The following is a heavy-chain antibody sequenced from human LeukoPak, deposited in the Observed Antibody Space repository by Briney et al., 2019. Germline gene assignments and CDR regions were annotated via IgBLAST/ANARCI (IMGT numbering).Heavy chain of an antibody. V-gene: IGHV3-74*01. J-gene: IGHJ2*01. CDR2: MGYDGTST. D-gene: IGHD5-24*01. CDR3: VREEMAARKWYFDL. Sequence: GGSLRLSCAASGFTFSDYWMHWVRQAPGKGLVWVSRMGYDGTSTSYADYVKGRFTISRDNAENTLYLQMTSLRADDTAVYYCVREEMAARKWYFDLWGRGTLVTVSS. CDR1: GFTFSDYW.